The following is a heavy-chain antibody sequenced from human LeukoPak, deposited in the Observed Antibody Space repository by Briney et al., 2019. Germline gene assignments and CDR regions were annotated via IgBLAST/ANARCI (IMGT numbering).Heavy chain of an antibody. CDR3: ASYRTYYDILTGYKRGSWFDP. CDR2: IYYSANT. D-gene: IGHD3-9*01. V-gene: IGHV4-59*12. CDR1: GASIRNNY. Sequence: PSETLSLTCTVSGASIRNNYWSWIRQPPGKGLEWIGYIYYSANTNYKPSLESRVSISLDTSKNQFSLKLSSVTAADTAVYYCASYRTYYDILTGYKRGSWFDPWGQGTLVTVSS. J-gene: IGHJ5*02.